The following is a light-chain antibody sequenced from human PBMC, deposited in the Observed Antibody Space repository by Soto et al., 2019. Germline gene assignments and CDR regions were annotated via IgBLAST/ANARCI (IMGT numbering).Light chain of an antibody. Sequence: EIGMTQSPSSLSVSQGERAALSCRASQSVGRNLAWYQQKPGQAPRLLIYDASTRATGIPARFSGGGSGTEFTLSISSLQSEDFAVYYCQQYNNGPPITFGQGTRLEIK. V-gene: IGKV3-15*01. CDR2: DAS. J-gene: IGKJ5*01. CDR3: QQYNNGPPIT. CDR1: QSVGRN.